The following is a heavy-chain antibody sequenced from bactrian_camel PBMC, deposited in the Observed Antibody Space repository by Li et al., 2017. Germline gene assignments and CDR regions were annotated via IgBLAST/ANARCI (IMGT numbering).Heavy chain of an antibody. V-gene: IGHV3S1*01. D-gene: IGHD6*01. CDR1: AYTFKYGC. J-gene: IGHJ4*01. Sequence: SLRLSCAASAYTFKYGCMAWFRQAPGKGLEWVSTIDIDGGTTAYEDSVKGRFTISRDNAKNTLYLQIRSLTPDDTATYYCAKELGSTLAGSGRSPGTQVTVS. CDR2: IDIDGGTT.